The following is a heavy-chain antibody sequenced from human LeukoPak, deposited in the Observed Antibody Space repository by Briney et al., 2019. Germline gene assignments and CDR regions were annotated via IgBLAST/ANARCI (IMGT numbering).Heavy chain of an antibody. J-gene: IGHJ4*02. CDR2: IYHSGST. CDR1: GGSISSSNW. V-gene: IGHV4-4*02. D-gene: IGHD6-13*01. CDR3: ARDLATAGFQDH. Sequence: PSGTLSLTCAVSGGSISSSNWWTWVRQPPGKGLEWIGEIYHSGSTNYNPSPKSRVTTSVDKSKNQFSLKLSSVTAADTAVYYCARDLATAGFQDHWGQGTLVTVSS.